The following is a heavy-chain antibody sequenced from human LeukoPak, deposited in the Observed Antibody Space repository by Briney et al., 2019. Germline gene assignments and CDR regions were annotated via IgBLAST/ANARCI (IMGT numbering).Heavy chain of an antibody. CDR1: GFTVSSNY. CDR3: ATDRGWRTSGYYLYYFEY. V-gene: IGHV3-53*01. Sequence: GGSLRLSCAASGFTVSSNYMSWVRRAPGKGLEWVSVIYSGGSTYYADSVKGRFTISRDNSKNTLYLQMNSLRAEDTAVYYCATDRGWRTSGYYLYYFEYWGQGTLVTYSS. CDR2: IYSGGST. D-gene: IGHD3-3*01. J-gene: IGHJ4*02.